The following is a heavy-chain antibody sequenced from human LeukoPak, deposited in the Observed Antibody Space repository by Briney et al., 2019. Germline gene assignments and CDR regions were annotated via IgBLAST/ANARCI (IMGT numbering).Heavy chain of an antibody. Sequence: PGGSLRLSCVASGFTFSNYGMHWVRQAPGKGLEWVSSVKGRFTISRDNAKNSLYLQMSSLRAEDTAVYYCARGEYYYGSGSPYFDYWGQGTLVTVSS. CDR1: GFTFSNYG. J-gene: IGHJ4*02. V-gene: IGHV3-48*04. D-gene: IGHD3-10*01. CDR3: ARGEYYYGSGSPYFDY.